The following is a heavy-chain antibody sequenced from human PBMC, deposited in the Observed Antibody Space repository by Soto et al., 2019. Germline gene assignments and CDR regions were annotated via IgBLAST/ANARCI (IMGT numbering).Heavy chain of an antibody. Sequence: SETLSLTCAVSGGSISSSTYYWSWIRQPPGRGPEWIGSIYYSGNTYYKPSLKSRVSISIDTSRNQFSLKLTSVTAADTGVYYCASSSPFHYWGPGILVTVSS. CDR3: ASSSPFHY. V-gene: IGHV4-39*01. CDR1: GGSISSSTYY. CDR2: IYYSGNT. D-gene: IGHD6-6*01. J-gene: IGHJ4*02.